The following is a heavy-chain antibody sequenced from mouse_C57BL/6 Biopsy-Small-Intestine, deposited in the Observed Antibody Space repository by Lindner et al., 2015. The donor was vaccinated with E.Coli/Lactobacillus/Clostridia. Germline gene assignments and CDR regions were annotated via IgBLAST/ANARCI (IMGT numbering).Heavy chain of an antibody. Sequence: SVKVSCKTSGYTFSSHGISWVRQAPGQGLEWMGWVSANKANTNYAQRFQGRVTITTDTSTSTAYMELRSLTYDDTAVYHCARAVTFNDFWSGLGWLDPWGQGTRVTVSS. CDR3: ARAVTFNDFWSGLGWLDP. CDR1: GYTFSSHG. D-gene: IGHD1-1*02. V-gene: IGHV1-7*01. CDR2: VSANKANT. J-gene: IGHJ3*01.